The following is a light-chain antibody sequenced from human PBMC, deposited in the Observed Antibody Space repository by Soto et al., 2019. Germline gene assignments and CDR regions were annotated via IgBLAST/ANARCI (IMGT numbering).Light chain of an antibody. CDR2: GAS. Sequence: ETVLTQSPGTLSLSPGERATLSCRAIQSVSSSYLAWYQQKPGQAPRLLIYGASTRATGIPDRFSGSGSGTDFTLTISRLEPEDFAVYYCQQYGSSPQTFGQGTKVDIK. CDR1: QSVSSSY. V-gene: IGKV3-20*01. CDR3: QQYGSSPQT. J-gene: IGKJ1*01.